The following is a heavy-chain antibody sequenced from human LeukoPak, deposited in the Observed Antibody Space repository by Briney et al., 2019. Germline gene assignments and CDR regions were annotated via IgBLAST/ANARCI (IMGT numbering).Heavy chain of an antibody. D-gene: IGHD3-10*01. CDR3: ARLEMMYYYSDY. V-gene: IGHV1-18*01. J-gene: IGHJ4*02. CDR1: GCTFTSYG. Sequence: GASVKVSCKASGCTFTSYGISWVRQAPGQGLEWMGWISGYNGNTNYVQKLKGRVTMTTDTSTSTAYMELRSLRSDDTAVYYCARLEMMYYYSDYWGQGTLVTVSS. CDR2: ISGYNGNT.